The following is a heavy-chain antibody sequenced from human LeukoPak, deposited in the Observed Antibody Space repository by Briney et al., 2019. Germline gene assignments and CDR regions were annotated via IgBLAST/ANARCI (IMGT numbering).Heavy chain of an antibody. J-gene: IGHJ3*02. CDR2: IYYSGST. D-gene: IGHD2-21*01. CDR1: GGSISSYY. CDR3: ARGSHIVRDAFDI. Sequence: SETLSLTCTVSGGSISSYYWSWIRQPPGKGLEWIGYIYYSGSTNYNPSLKSRVTISVDTSKNQFSLKLSSVTAADTAVYYCARGSHIVRDAFDIWGQGTMVTVSS. V-gene: IGHV4-59*01.